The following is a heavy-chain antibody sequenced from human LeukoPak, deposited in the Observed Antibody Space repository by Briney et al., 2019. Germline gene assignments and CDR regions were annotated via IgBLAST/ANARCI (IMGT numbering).Heavy chain of an antibody. J-gene: IGHJ5*02. CDR2: IYPVNSDT. Sequence: GESLKISCKGSGYSFTSYWIGWVREMPGKGLEWMGIIYPVNSDTRYSPSFQGQVTISADKSVSTAYLQWSSLKASDTAMYYCARIMGYCSAGGCYPNWFDPWGQGTLVTVSS. V-gene: IGHV5-51*01. CDR1: GYSFTSYW. D-gene: IGHD2-15*01. CDR3: ARIMGYCSAGGCYPNWFDP.